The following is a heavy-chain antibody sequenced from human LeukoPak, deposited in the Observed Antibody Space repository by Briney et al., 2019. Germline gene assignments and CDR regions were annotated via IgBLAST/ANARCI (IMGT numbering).Heavy chain of an antibody. D-gene: IGHD1-1*01. V-gene: IGHV1-2*02. CDR3: AIPTGTLEYNWFDP. Sequence: ASVKVSCKASGYTFTGYYMHWVRQAPGQGLEWMGWINPNSGGTNYAQKFQGRVTMTRDTSISTAYVELSRLRSDDTAVYYCAIPTGTLEYNWFDPWGQGTLVTVSS. CDR1: GYTFTGYY. CDR2: INPNSGGT. J-gene: IGHJ5*02.